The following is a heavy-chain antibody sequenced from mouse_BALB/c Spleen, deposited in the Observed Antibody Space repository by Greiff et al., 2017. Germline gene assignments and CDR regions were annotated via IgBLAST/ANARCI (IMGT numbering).Heavy chain of an antibody. CDR2: INPSNGRT. CDR1: GYTFTSYW. Sequence: VQLQQPGAELVKPGASVKLSCKASGYTFTSYWMHWVKQRPGQGLEWIGEINPSNGRTNYNEKFKSKATLTVDKSSSTAYMQLSSLTSEDSAVYYCARRGNYRTGYFDVWGAGTTVTVSS. V-gene: IGHV1S81*02. D-gene: IGHD2-14*01. J-gene: IGHJ1*01. CDR3: ARRGNYRTGYFDV.